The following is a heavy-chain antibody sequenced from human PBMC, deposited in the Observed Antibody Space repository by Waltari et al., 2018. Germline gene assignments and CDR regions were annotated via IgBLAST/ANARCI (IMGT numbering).Heavy chain of an antibody. Sequence: QVQLQQWGAGLLKPSETLSLTCAVYGGSFSGYYWSWIRQPPGKGLGWIGEINHSGGTNSTPSLKSRVTISVDTSKNQFSLKLSSVTAADTAVYYCAREPVLRFLEWLPPRYYYMDVWGKGTTVTISS. D-gene: IGHD3-3*01. CDR2: INHSGGT. CDR1: GGSFSGYY. J-gene: IGHJ6*03. V-gene: IGHV4-34*01. CDR3: AREPVLRFLEWLPPRYYYMDV.